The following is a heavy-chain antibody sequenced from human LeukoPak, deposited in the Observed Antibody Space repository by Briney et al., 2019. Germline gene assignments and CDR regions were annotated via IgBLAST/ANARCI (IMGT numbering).Heavy chain of an antibody. CDR2: INHSGST. D-gene: IGHD5-18*01. V-gene: IGHV4-34*01. Sequence: SETLSLTCAVYGGSFSGYYWSWIRQPPGKGLEWIGEINHSGSTNYNPSLKSRVTISVDTSKNQFSLKLSSVTAADTAVYYCARGLRSGYSYGRRGVAFGIWGQGTMVTVSS. J-gene: IGHJ3*02. CDR1: GGSFSGYY. CDR3: ARGLRSGYSYGRRGVAFGI.